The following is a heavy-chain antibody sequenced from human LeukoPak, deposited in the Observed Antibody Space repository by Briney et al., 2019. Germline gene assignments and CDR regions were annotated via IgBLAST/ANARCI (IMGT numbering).Heavy chain of an antibody. J-gene: IGHJ4*02. CDR2: IYLGGGT. Sequence: GGSLRLSCAASGIAVTTNYMSWVRQAPGKGLEWVSVIYLGGGTHHADSVKGRFTISRDYSMNTLYLEMNSLRVEDTAIYYCASPSNNSRYACDYWGQGTLVTVSS. D-gene: IGHD3-16*01. V-gene: IGHV3-53*01. CDR3: ASPSNNSRYACDY. CDR1: GIAVTTNY.